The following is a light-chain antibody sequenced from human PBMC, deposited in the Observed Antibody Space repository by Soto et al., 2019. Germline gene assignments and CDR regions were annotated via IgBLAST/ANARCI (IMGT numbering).Light chain of an antibody. J-gene: IGKJ4*01. CDR3: QRYGSSVT. V-gene: IGKV3-20*01. CDR2: GVS. Sequence: ENVLTQSPGTLSLSPGERATLSCRASQSVRSTFLAWYQQKPGQAPRVIMYGVSSRATGIPDRFRGSGSGTDFALTISRLEPEDFAVYYCQRYGSSVTFGGGTKVDIK. CDR1: QSVRSTF.